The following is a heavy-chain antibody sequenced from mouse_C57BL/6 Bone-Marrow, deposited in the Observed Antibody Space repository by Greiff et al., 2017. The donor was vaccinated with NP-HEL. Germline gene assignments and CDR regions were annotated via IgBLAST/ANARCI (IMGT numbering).Heavy chain of an antibody. Sequence: EVNVVESGGDLVKPGGSLKLSCAASGFTFSSYGMSWVRQTPDKRLEWVATISSGGSYTYYPDSVKGRFTISRDNAKNTLYLQMSSLKSEDTAMYYCARHYYAMDYWGQGTSVTVSS. V-gene: IGHV5-6*01. CDR2: ISSGGSYT. CDR1: GFTFSSYG. J-gene: IGHJ4*01. CDR3: ARHYYAMDY.